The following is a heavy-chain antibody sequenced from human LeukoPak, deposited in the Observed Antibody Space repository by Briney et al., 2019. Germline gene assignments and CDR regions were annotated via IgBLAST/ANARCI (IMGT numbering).Heavy chain of an antibody. V-gene: IGHV3-7*01. J-gene: IGHJ6*03. D-gene: IGHD3-16*01. CDR1: GFTFNSYW. CDR2: IKQDGSEK. CDR3: ARDGVVRYMDV. Sequence: PGGSLRLSCAASGFTFNSYWMSWVRQAPGKGLEWVANIKQDGSEKYYVDSVKGRFTISRDNAKNSLYLQMNSLRAEDTAVYYCARDGVVRYMDVWGKGTTVTVSS.